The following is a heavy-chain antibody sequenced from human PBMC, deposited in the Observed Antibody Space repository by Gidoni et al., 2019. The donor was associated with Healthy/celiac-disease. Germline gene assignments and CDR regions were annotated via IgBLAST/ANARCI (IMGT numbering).Heavy chain of an antibody. D-gene: IGHD3-10*01. Sequence: EVQLVESGGGLVQPGGSLRLSCAASGFTFSSYWMSWVRQAPGKGLEWVANIKQDGSEKYYVDSVKGRFTISRDNAKNSLYLQMNSLRAEDTAVYYCARVRYYGSGSYYWFDPWGQGTLVTVSS. J-gene: IGHJ5*02. CDR2: IKQDGSEK. CDR1: GFTFSSYW. CDR3: ARVRYYGSGSYYWFDP. V-gene: IGHV3-7*01.